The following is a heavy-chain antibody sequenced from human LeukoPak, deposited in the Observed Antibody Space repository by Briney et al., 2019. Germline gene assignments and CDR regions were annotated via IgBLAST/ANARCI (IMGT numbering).Heavy chain of an antibody. CDR1: GFTFSSYG. CDR3: AKGEDYYDSSGYCLY. Sequence: PGGSLRLSCAASGFTFSSYGMHRVRQAPGKGLEWVAVISYDGSNKYYADSVKGRFTISRDNSKNTLYLQMNSLRAENTAVYYCAKGEDYYDSSGYCLYWGQGTLVTVSS. CDR2: ISYDGSNK. J-gene: IGHJ4*02. D-gene: IGHD3-22*01. V-gene: IGHV3-30*18.